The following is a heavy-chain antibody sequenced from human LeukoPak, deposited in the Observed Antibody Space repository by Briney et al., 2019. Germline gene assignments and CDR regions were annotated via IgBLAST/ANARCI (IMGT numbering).Heavy chain of an antibody. CDR2: TRFDGSIK. CDR1: GFIFSDYG. CDR3: ARWGGTRQYYFDY. D-gene: IGHD1-1*01. V-gene: IGHV3-33*01. J-gene: IGHJ4*02. Sequence: GESLKISCAVSGFIFSDYGFHWVRQAPGKGLVWVAVTRFDGSIKQYADSVKGRFTISRDDSKNTLYLQMNFLKSEDTAVYYCARWGGTRQYYFDYWGQGTLVTVSS.